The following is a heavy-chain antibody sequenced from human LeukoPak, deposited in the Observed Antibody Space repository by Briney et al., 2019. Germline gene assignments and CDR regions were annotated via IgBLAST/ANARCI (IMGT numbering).Heavy chain of an antibody. CDR3: ARGYCSSTNCPWNFDY. V-gene: IGHV3-53*01. CDR2: IYRGGDT. CDR1: GFTFSSYA. J-gene: IGHJ4*02. Sequence: PGGSLRLSCAASGFTFSSYAMSWVRQAPGKGLEWVSVIYRGGDTYYADSVKGRFTISRDNSKNTVYLQMNSLRAEDTAMYYCARGYCSSTNCPWNFDYWGQGTLVTVSS. D-gene: IGHD2-2*01.